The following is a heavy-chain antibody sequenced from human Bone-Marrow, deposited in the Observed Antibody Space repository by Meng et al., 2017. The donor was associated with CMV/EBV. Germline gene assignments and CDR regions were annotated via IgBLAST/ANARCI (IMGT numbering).Heavy chain of an antibody. Sequence: SETLSLTCTVSGGSISSYYWNWIRQPPGKGLEWIGFIYYSGSTNYNPSLKSRVTISVDTSKNQFSLKLSSVTAADTAVYYCARLKTPVEDWLVMDVWGQGTTVTVSS. CDR1: GGSISSYY. CDR2: IYYSGST. J-gene: IGHJ6*02. CDR3: ARLKTPVEDWLVMDV. V-gene: IGHV4-59*01. D-gene: IGHD6-19*01.